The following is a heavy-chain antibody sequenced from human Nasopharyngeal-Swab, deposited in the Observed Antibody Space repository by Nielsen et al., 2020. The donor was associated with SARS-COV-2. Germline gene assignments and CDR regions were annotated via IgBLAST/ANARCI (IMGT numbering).Heavy chain of an antibody. Sequence: ASVKISCKASGYTFTSYGISWVRQAPGQGLEWMGWISAYNGNTNYAQKLQGRVTMTTDTSTSTAYMELRSLRSDNTAVYYCARVFPTGGLGYWGQGTLVTVSS. D-gene: IGHD7-27*01. V-gene: IGHV1-18*01. J-gene: IGHJ4*02. CDR2: ISAYNGNT. CDR3: ARVFPTGGLGY. CDR1: GYTFTSYG.